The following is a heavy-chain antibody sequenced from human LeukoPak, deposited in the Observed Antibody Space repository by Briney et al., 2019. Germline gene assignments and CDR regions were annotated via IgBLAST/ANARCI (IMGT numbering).Heavy chain of an antibody. V-gene: IGHV4-34*01. D-gene: IGHD2/OR15-2a*01. J-gene: IGHJ4*02. CDR1: GGSFSGYY. CDR3: ARDLSYVDGDHYFDY. CDR2: INHSGST. Sequence: SETLSLTCAVYGGSFSGYYWSWIRQPPGKGLEWIGEINHSGSTNYNPSLKSRVTISVDTSKDQFPLKLSSVTAADTAVYYCARDLSYVDGDHYFDYWGQGTLVTVSS.